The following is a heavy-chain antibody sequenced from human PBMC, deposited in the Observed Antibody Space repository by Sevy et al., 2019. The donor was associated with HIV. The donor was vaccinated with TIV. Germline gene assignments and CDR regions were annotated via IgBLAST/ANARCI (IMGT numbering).Heavy chain of an antibody. Sequence: GGSLRLSCTASGFTFGDYAMSWFRQAPGKGLEWVAFIRRNSYEPYGGTTDYAASVKGRFTISRDDSKSIAYLQMNSLKTADTAFYYCTRAVATVVTPEYYFDYRGQGTLVTVSS. D-gene: IGHD5-12*01. CDR3: TRAVATVVTPEYYFDY. V-gene: IGHV3-49*03. CDR2: IRRNSYEPYGGTT. J-gene: IGHJ4*02. CDR1: GFTFGDYA.